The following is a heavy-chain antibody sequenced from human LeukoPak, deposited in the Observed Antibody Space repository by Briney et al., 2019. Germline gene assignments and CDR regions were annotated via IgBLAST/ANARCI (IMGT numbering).Heavy chain of an antibody. Sequence: ASVKVSCKASGFTFINYYMHWVRPPPGQGLEWLGIINLSGGSTHYPQKFQDRVTMTRETSTGTVYMELSSLRSEAAAVYYCARVDRAAAGTPPFDYWGKGTLVRVSS. CDR2: INLSGGST. CDR1: GFTFINYY. D-gene: IGHD6-13*01. V-gene: IGHV1-46*01. J-gene: IGHJ4*02. CDR3: ARVDRAAAGTPPFDY.